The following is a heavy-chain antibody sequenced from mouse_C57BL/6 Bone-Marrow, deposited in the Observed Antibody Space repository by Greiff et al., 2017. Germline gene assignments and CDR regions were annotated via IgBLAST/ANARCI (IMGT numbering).Heavy chain of an antibody. D-gene: IGHD1-1*01. J-gene: IGHJ3*01. CDR1: GYAFSSYW. Sequence: VQVVESGAELVKPGASVKISCKASGYAFSSYWMNWVKQRPGKGLEWIGQIYPGDGDTNYNGKFKGKATLTADKSSSTAYMQLSSLTSEDSAVYFCARSYYGSIPFAYWGQGTLVTVSA. V-gene: IGHV1-80*01. CDR2: IYPGDGDT. CDR3: ARSYYGSIPFAY.